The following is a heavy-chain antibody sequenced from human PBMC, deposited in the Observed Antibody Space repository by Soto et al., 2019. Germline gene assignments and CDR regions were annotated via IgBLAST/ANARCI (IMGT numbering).Heavy chain of an antibody. CDR2: INAGNGNT. CDR1: GYTFTSYA. D-gene: IGHD3-3*01. V-gene: IGHV1-3*01. Sequence: QVQLVQSGAEVKKPGASVKVSCKASGYTFTSYAMHWVRQAPGHRLEWMRWINAGNGNTKYSQKFQGRVTITSDTSASTAYMELSSLRSEDTAVYYYAREGGDITIFGVAPYYFDYWGQGTLVTVSS. CDR3: AREGGDITIFGVAPYYFDY. J-gene: IGHJ4*02.